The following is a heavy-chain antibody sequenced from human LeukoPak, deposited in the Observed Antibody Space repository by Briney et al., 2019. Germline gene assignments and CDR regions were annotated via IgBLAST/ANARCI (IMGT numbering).Heavy chain of an antibody. Sequence: ASVKVSWTASGYTFTGYYMHWVRQAPGQGLEWMGWINPNSGGTNYAQKFQGWVTMTRDTSISAAYMELSRLRSDDTAVYYCARSDFYCSGGSCYRYYFDYWGQGTLVTVSS. V-gene: IGHV1-2*04. D-gene: IGHD2-15*01. CDR1: GYTFTGYY. CDR3: ARSDFYCSGGSCYRYYFDY. CDR2: INPNSGGT. J-gene: IGHJ4*02.